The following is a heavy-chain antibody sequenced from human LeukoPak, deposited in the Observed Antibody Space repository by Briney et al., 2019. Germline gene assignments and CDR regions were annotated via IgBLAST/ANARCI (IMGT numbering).Heavy chain of an antibody. D-gene: IGHD1-7*01. CDR2: IHYSGST. V-gene: IGHV4-61*01. J-gene: IGHJ4*02. CDR1: GGSVSGGNYY. CDR3: TRTGSTGGY. Sequence: PSETLSLTCTVSGGSVSGGNYYCSWIRQSPGKGLEWIGYIHYSGSTVYNPSLKSRVTMSIDTSKNQFSLNLSSATAADTAVYYCTRTGSTGGYWGQGTRVTVSS.